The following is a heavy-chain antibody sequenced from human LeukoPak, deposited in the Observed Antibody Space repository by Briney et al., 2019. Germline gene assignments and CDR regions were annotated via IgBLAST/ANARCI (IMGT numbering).Heavy chain of an antibody. D-gene: IGHD6-19*01. CDR2: IYYSGST. CDR3: ARGAGLPADY. CDR1: GGSISSYY. Sequence: SETLSLTCTVSGGSISSYYWSWIRQPPGKGLEWIGYIYYSGSTNYNPSLKSRVTISVDTSKNQFSLKLSSVTAADTALYYCARGAGLPADYWGQGTLVTVSS. J-gene: IGHJ4*02. V-gene: IGHV4-59*12.